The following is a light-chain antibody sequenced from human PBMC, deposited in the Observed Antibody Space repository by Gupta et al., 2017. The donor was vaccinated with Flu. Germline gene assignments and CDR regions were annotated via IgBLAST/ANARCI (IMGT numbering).Light chain of an antibody. CDR3: QQYNRFSQYS. V-gene: IGKV1-5*03. CDR2: KAS. CDR1: QGISTW. Sequence: DIQMTQSPSTLSASVGDRVTITCRASQGISTWLAWYQQKPGRAPRLLIYKASSLMTGVPSRFSGSGSGKEFTLTISRMQPEDFATYYCQQYNRFSQYSFGQGTKLEIK. J-gene: IGKJ2*03.